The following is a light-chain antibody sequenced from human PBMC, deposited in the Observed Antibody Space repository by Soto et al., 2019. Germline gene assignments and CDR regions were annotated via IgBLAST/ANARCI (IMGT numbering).Light chain of an antibody. CDR2: DVT. CDR1: SSDIGAYNI. J-gene: IGLJ2*01. V-gene: IGLV2-14*03. CDR3: TSWTTSTTMI. Sequence: QSALTQPASVSGTPGQSITISCTGTSSDIGAYNIVSWYQQHPGKAPKLMLYDVTIRPSGVSNRYSGSKSGNTASLTISGLQAEDEADYYCTSWTTSTTMIFGGGTKLTVL.